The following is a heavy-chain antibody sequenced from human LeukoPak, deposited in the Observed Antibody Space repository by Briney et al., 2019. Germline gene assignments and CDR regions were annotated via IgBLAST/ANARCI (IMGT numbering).Heavy chain of an antibody. Sequence: GGSLRLSCAASGFTFSSYEMNWVRQAPGKGLEWVSYISRSGSTIYYADSVKGRFTISRDNAKNSLYLQMNSLRAEDTAVYYCAREIAAAYDLPFDYWGQGTLVTVSS. J-gene: IGHJ4*02. CDR2: ISRSGSTI. CDR3: AREIAAAYDLPFDY. D-gene: IGHD6-13*01. V-gene: IGHV3-48*03. CDR1: GFTFSSYE.